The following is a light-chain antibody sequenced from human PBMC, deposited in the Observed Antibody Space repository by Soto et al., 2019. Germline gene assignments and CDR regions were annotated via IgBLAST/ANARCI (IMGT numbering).Light chain of an antibody. CDR1: QSVSRY. V-gene: IGKV3-11*01. Sequence: EIVLTQSPATLSLSPGERATLSCRASQSVSRYLAWYQQKPGQAPRLLIFDASNRATGIPARFSGSGSGTDFTLTISSLEPEDFAVYYCQQRSNWPPIFTFGPGTKVEIK. CDR3: QQRSNWPPIFT. J-gene: IGKJ3*01. CDR2: DAS.